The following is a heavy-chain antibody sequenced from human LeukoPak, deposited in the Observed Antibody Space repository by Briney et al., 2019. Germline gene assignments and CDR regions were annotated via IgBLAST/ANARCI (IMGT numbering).Heavy chain of an antibody. CDR1: GDSVSSNSAA. D-gene: IGHD1-26*01. Sequence: SQTLSLTCAISGDSVSSNSAAWTWIRQSPSRGLEWLGRKYYRSKGYNDYAVSVKSRITINPDTSKNQFSLQLNSMPPEDTAVYYCVGGNHWFDPWGQGTLVTVSS. CDR2: KYYRSKGYN. CDR3: VGGNHWFDP. J-gene: IGHJ5*02. V-gene: IGHV6-1*01.